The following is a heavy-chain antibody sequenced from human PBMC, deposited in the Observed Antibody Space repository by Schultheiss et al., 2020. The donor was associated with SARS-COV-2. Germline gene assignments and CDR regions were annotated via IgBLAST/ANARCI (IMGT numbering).Heavy chain of an antibody. CDR3: ARATLYCSSTSCYLDAFDI. D-gene: IGHD2-2*01. J-gene: IGHJ3*02. Sequence: GESLKISCSASGFTFSSYAMHWVRQAPGKGLEWVSVIYSGGSTYYADSVKGRFTISRDNAKNSLYLQMNSLRAEDTAVYYCARATLYCSSTSCYLDAFDIWGQGTMVTVSS. V-gene: IGHV3-NL1*01. CDR2: IYSGGST. CDR1: GFTFSSYA.